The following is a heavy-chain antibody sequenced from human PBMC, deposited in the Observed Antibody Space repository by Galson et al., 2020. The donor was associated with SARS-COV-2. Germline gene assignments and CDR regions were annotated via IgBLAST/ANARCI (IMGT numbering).Heavy chain of an antibody. Sequence: SETLSLTCTVSGDSISGSRYYWGWIRQPPGKGLEWVGSIYYSGIPWYNASLESRVTISVDTSKNQFSLKLNSVTAADTAVYYCARHFDWFSWGQGTLVSVSS. CDR1: GDSISGSRYY. J-gene: IGHJ4*02. CDR3: ARHFDWFS. V-gene: IGHV4-39*01. CDR2: IYYSGIP. D-gene: IGHD3-9*01.